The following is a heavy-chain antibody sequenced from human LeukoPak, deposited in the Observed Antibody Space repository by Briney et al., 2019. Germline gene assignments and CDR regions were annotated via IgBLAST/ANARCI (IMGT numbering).Heavy chain of an antibody. D-gene: IGHD6-6*01. CDR2: INHSGRT. CDR1: GGSFNGYY. CDR3: ARQGYSSSSDGQVFYGMDV. J-gene: IGHJ6*04. V-gene: IGHV4-34*01. Sequence: PSETLSLTCAVYGGSFNGYYWSWIRQPPGKGLEWIGEINHSGRTNYNTSPKSRVTISVDTSKNQFSLNRSCVTAADTAVHYCARQGYSSSSDGQVFYGMDVWGEGSTVTASS.